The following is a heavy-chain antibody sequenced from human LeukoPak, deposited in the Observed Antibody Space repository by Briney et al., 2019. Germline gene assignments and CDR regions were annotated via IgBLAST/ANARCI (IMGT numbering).Heavy chain of an antibody. J-gene: IGHJ4*02. Sequence: SETLSLTCTVSGGPIGSYYWSWIRQPPGKGLEWIGYIYYSGSSNYNSSFKSRLTISVDTSKNQFSLKLKSVTAADTAVYYCARHDYRSFFDYWGQGILVTVSS. D-gene: IGHD4-4*01. V-gene: IGHV4-59*01. CDR3: ARHDYRSFFDY. CDR1: GGPIGSYY. CDR2: IYYSGSS.